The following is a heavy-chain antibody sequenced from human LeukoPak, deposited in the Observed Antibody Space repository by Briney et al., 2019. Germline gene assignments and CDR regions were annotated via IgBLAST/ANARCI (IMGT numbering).Heavy chain of an antibody. D-gene: IGHD3-22*01. CDR3: AKDTNYYDSSGYYLNFDY. J-gene: IGHJ4*02. CDR1: GFTFSSYA. Sequence: PGGSLRLSCAASGFTFSSYAMSWVRQAPGKGLEWVSAISGSGGSTYYADSVKGRFTISRDNSKNALYLQMNSLRAEDTAVYYCAKDTNYYDSSGYYLNFDYWGQGTLVTVYS. V-gene: IGHV3-23*01. CDR2: ISGSGGST.